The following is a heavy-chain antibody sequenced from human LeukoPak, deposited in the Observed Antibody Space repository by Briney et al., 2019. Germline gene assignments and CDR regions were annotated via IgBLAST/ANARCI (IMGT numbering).Heavy chain of an antibody. Sequence: GGSLRLSCAVSGFTFSTYWMSWVRQAPGKGLEWVANIKQDGSEKYYVDSVKGRFTISRDNAKNSLDLQMNSLRAEDTSIYYCARYCSSTSCYNEVLDYWGQGTLVTVSS. CDR2: IKQDGSEK. CDR3: ARYCSSTSCYNEVLDY. D-gene: IGHD2-2*02. J-gene: IGHJ4*02. V-gene: IGHV3-7*01. CDR1: GFTFSTYW.